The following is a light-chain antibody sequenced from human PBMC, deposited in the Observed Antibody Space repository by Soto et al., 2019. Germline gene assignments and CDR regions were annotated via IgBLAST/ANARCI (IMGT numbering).Light chain of an antibody. CDR3: QQYGDWPLT. Sequence: EIVVTQSPATLSVSPGERATLSCRASQSVGHNFAWYQQKPGQAPRLLIFATSPRATGVPARLSGSGSGTEFTLTITSLQSEEFAVYYCQQYGDWPLTFGGGAKVEIE. V-gene: IGKV3-15*01. CDR1: QSVGHN. CDR2: ATS. J-gene: IGKJ4*01.